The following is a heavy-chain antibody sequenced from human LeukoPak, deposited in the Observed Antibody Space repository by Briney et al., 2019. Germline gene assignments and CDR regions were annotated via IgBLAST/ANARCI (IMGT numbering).Heavy chain of an antibody. CDR3: ARHPFATPFDH. V-gene: IGHV4-59*08. D-gene: IGHD2-15*01. Sequence: ETLSLTCAVSADSISSFYWSWIRQPPGKGLEWIGYVFYTGDTNHNPSLKSRVTISLDTSKKQVALRLTSVTAADTAVYYCARHPFATPFDHWGRGTLVTVSS. CDR2: VFYTGDT. J-gene: IGHJ4*02. CDR1: ADSISSFY.